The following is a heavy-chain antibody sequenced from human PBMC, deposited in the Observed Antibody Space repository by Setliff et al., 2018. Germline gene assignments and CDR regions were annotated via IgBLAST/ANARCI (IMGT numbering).Heavy chain of an antibody. CDR2: IWYDGSNI. D-gene: IGHD6-13*01. CDR1: GFSLSTYA. J-gene: IGHJ6*03. CDR3: ARSRYTSRWYEMSAMDV. V-gene: IGHV3-30*02. Sequence: PGGSLRLSCAASGFSLSTYAMHWVRQAPGKGLEWVALIWYDGSNIHYADSVRGRFTISRDISKNTLYVQMNSLRPEDTAVYYCARSRYTSRWYEMSAMDVWGKGTTVTVS.